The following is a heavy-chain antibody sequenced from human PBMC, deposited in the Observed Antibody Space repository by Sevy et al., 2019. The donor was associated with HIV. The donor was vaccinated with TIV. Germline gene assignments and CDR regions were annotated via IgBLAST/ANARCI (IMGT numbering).Heavy chain of an antibody. CDR3: AKQPDY. V-gene: IGHV3-23*01. Sequence: GGSLRLSCEVPASTFSSYAMSWVRQAPGKGLEWVSAISRVGDNTYYADSVKGRFTISRDNYKNTLYLQMNSLRGDDTAVYYCAKQPDYWGRGTLVTVSS. CDR2: ISRVGDNT. CDR1: ASTFSSYA. J-gene: IGHJ4*02.